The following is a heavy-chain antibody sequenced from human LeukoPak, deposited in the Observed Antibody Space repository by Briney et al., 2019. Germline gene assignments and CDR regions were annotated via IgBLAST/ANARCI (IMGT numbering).Heavy chain of an antibody. CDR3: ARETYYYGSGSPTLNWFDP. D-gene: IGHD3-10*01. CDR1: GYTFTGYY. CDR2: INPNSGGT. Sequence: ASVKVSCKASGYTFTGYYMHWVRQAPGQGLEWMGWINPNSGGTNYAQKFQGWVTMTRDTSISTAYMELSRLRSDDAAVYYCARETYYYGSGSPTLNWFDPWGQGTLVTVS. V-gene: IGHV1-2*04. J-gene: IGHJ5*02.